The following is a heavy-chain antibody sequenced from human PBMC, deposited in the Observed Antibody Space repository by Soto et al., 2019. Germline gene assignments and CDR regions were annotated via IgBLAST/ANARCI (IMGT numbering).Heavy chain of an antibody. D-gene: IGHD2-2*01. CDR3: ASTPHTEIYYFAY. CDR1: GGSISSSY. Sequence: PSETLSLTCTVSGGSISSSYWSWIWQPPGKGLEWIGYIYHSGSAYYNPSLESRVTMSVDRSKNQFSLKLSSVTAADTAVYYCASTPHTEIYYFAYWGQGILVTVSS. J-gene: IGHJ4*02. CDR2: IYHSGSA. V-gene: IGHV4-59*04.